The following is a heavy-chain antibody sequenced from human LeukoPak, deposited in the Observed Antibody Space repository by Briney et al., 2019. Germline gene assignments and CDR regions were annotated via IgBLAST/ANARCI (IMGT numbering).Heavy chain of an antibody. V-gene: IGHV4-31*03. CDR1: GGSIRIGGYY. D-gene: IGHD6-13*01. Sequence: SGTLSLTCTVSGGSIRIGGYYWSWIRQRPGKGLEFIGSVYYSGDTYNNPSLKSRLTISVDTSKNQFSLELSSVTAADTAVYYCARHPGRAAAGIWGQGTLVTVSS. CDR2: VYYSGDT. J-gene: IGHJ4*02. CDR3: ARHPGRAAAGI.